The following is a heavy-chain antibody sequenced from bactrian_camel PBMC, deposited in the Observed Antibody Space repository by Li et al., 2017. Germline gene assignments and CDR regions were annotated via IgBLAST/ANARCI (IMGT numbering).Heavy chain of an antibody. J-gene: IGHJ4*01. CDR3: AYSLTACMGRTPYDYKH. Sequence: VQLVESGGGSVQAGGSLRLSCVVSGYAYSDGYCLGWFRQAPGKEREGVAQMYSGESSTYYADSVKGRFTISHDNAKRTLYLQMNSLEPDDTAMYYCAYSLTACMGRTPYDYKHWGQGTQVTV. CDR1: GYAYSDGYC. V-gene: IGHV3S59*01. CDR2: MYSGESST. D-gene: IGHD3*01.